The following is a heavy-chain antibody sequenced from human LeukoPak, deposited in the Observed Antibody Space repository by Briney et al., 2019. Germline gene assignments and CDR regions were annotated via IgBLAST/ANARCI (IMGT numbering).Heavy chain of an antibody. V-gene: IGHV3-53*01. CDR1: GFTVSSNY. CDR2: IYSGGST. CDR3: ARGDYGEGYFDY. Sequence: GGSLRLSCAASGFTVSSNYMSWVRQAPGKGLEWVLVIYSGGSTYYADSVKGRFTISRDNSKNTLYLQMNSLRAEDTAVYYCARGDYGEGYFDYWGQGTLVTVSS. J-gene: IGHJ4*02. D-gene: IGHD4-17*01.